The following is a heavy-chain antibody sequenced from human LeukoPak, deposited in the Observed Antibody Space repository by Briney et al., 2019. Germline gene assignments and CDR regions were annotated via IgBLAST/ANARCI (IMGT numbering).Heavy chain of an antibody. J-gene: IGHJ5*02. CDR2: ISSDGSKE. V-gene: IGHV3-30*18. CDR1: GFIFSTFA. Sequence: GRPLRLSGGASGFIFSTFAMHWVRQTPDKGLEGVAVISSDGSKEIYADSVKGRLTISRDNAKNTLYLRMNNLTREDTAVYYCAKGLHTSSWYGNWFDPWGQGTLVTVSS. D-gene: IGHD2-15*01. CDR3: AKGLHTSSWYGNWFDP.